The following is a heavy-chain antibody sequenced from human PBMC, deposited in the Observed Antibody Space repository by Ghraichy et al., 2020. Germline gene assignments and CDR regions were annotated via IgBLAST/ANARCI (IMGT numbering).Heavy chain of an antibody. Sequence: GGSLRLSCAASGFTFSSYGMHWVRQAPGKGLEWVAVISYDGSNKYYADSVKGRFTISRDNSKNTLYLQMNSLRAEDTAVYYCAKDGMPFWGQGTMVTVSS. J-gene: IGHJ3*01. V-gene: IGHV3-30*18. D-gene: IGHD1-1*01. CDR1: GFTFSSYG. CDR2: ISYDGSNK. CDR3: AKDGMPF.